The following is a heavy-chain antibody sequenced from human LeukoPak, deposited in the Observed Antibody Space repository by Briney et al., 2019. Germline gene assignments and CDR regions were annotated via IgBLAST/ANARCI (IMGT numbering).Heavy chain of an antibody. CDR1: GYTFTSYY. CDR2: INPSGGST. CDR3: VRVSLSPLLPIDY. D-gene: IGHD2-15*01. V-gene: IGHV1-46*01. J-gene: IGHJ4*02. Sequence: ASVKVSCKASGYTFTSYYMHWVRQAPGQGLEWMGIINPSGGSTSYAQKFQGRVTMTRDMSTSTVYMELSSLSSDDTAVYYCVRVSLSPLLPIDYWGQGALVTVSS.